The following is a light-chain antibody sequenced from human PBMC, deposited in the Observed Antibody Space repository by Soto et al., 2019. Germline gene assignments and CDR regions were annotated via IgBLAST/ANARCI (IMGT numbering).Light chain of an antibody. Sequence: IVLAPSPGTLSLSHGESATLSWRASRGVSSGYLAGYQQKPGQAPRPLSYAAANRATGIPGRFSGSGFGTAFTLTISRLEPEDFAVYYCQHYDTSSWTFGQGTKVDIK. V-gene: IGKV3-20*01. CDR1: RGVSSGY. CDR2: AAA. J-gene: IGKJ1*01. CDR3: QHYDTSSWT.